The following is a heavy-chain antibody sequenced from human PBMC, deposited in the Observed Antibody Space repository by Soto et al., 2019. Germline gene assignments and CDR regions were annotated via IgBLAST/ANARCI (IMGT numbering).Heavy chain of an antibody. CDR3: ARDSSRIYGVDV. D-gene: IGHD3-22*01. Sequence: SGPTLVNPTQTLSLTCSFSGFSLSTSGMRVSWVRQPPGKALEWLARIDWDDDTFYSTSLKTRLTTSKDTSRNQVVLTMTNMDPVDTATYYCARDSSRIYGVDVWGQGTTVTVSS. V-gene: IGHV2-70*04. CDR2: IDWDDDT. CDR1: GFSLSTSGMR. J-gene: IGHJ6*02.